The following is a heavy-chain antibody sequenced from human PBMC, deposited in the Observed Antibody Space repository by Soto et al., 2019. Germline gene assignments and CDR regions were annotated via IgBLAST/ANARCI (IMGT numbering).Heavy chain of an antibody. D-gene: IGHD1-26*01. CDR2: VTYHGGDK. CDR3: ARVGWELLLDYFDY. CDR1: GFTFGNYG. V-gene: IGHV3-30*03. Sequence: PGGSLRLSCAGSGFTFGNYGMHWVRQAPGKGLEWLSVVTYHGGDKYYADSVKGRFTISRDNAKNSLYLQMNSLRAEDTAVYYCARVGWELLLDYFDYWGQGTLVTVSS. J-gene: IGHJ4*02.